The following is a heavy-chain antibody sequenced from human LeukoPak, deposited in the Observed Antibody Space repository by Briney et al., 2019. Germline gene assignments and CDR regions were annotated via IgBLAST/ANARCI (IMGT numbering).Heavy chain of an antibody. Sequence: GGSLRLSCAASGFIFSNYWMSWVRQAPGKGLEWVANINQDGSIKYYVDSLKGRFTISRDNAKNSVFLHMISLRAEDTAVYYCARIGYSSSSFDYWGQGTLVTVSS. V-gene: IGHV3-7*01. J-gene: IGHJ4*02. CDR1: GFIFSNYW. CDR3: ARIGYSSSSFDY. CDR2: INQDGSIK. D-gene: IGHD6-6*01.